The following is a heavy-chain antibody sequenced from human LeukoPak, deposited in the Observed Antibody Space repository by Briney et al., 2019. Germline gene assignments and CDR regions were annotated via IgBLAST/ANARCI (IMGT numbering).Heavy chain of an antibody. CDR1: GYSFTSYW. CDR2: IYPGDSDT. Sequence: KPGESLKISCKGSGYSFTSYWIGWVRQMPGKGLEWMGIIYPGDSDTRYSPSFQGQVTISADKSISTAYLQWSSLKASDTAMYYCARAPDVDSAIRKFDYWGQGTLDTVSS. D-gene: IGHD5-18*01. V-gene: IGHV5-51*01. J-gene: IGHJ4*02. CDR3: ARAPDVDSAIRKFDY.